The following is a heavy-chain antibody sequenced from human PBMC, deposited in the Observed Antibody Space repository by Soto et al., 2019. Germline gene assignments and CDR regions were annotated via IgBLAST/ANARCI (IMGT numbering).Heavy chain of an antibody. Sequence: GESLKISCKDSGYSFTSYLIGWVRQMPGKGLEWMGIIYPGDSDTRYSPSFQGQVTISADKSISTAYLQWSSLKSSDSVMYYCARGPEMDRSQLDYWGQGTLVTVSS. CDR3: ARGPEMDRSQLDY. CDR1: GYSFTSYL. J-gene: IGHJ4*02. V-gene: IGHV5-51*01. D-gene: IGHD3-22*01. CDR2: IYPGDSDT.